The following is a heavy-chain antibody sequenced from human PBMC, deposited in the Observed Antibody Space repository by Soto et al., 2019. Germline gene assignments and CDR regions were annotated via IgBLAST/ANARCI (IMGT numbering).Heavy chain of an antibody. CDR1: GFTFSSYA. J-gene: IGHJ3*02. CDR3: ASWTAIYYDSAFDI. CDR2: ISYDGSNK. Sequence: GGSLRLSCAASGFTFSSYAMHWVRQAPGKGLEWVAVISYDGSNKYYADSVKGRFTISRDNSKNTLYLQMNSLRAEDTAVYYCASWTAIYYDSAFDIWGQGTMVTVPS. V-gene: IGHV3-30-3*01. D-gene: IGHD3-22*01.